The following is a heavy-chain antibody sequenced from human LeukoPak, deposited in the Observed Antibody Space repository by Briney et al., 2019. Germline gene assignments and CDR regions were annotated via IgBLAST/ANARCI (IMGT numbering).Heavy chain of an antibody. CDR2: IYHSGST. Sequence: SGTLSLTCAVSGGSISSSNWWSWVRQPPGKGLEWIGEIYHSGSTNYNPSLKSRVTISVDKSKNQFSLKLSSVTAADTAVYYCARVKRETAMGLFDYWGQGTLVTVSS. D-gene: IGHD5-18*01. V-gene: IGHV4-4*02. CDR1: GGSISSSNW. J-gene: IGHJ4*02. CDR3: ARVKRETAMGLFDY.